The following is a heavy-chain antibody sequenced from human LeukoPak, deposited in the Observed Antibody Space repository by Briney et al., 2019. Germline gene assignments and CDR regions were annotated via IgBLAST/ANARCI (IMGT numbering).Heavy chain of an antibody. Sequence: GGSLRLSCAASEFSVGSNYMSWVRQAPGKGLEWVSVIYSGGSTYYADSVKGRFTISRDNSKNTLYLQMNSPRAEDTAVYYCARDRRHYYYDSSGSQDWGQGTLVTVSS. V-gene: IGHV3-66*01. CDR3: ARDRRHYYYDSSGSQD. D-gene: IGHD3-22*01. J-gene: IGHJ4*02. CDR1: EFSVGSNY. CDR2: IYSGGST.